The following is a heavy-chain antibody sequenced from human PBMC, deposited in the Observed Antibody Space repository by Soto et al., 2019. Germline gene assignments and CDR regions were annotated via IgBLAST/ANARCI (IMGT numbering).Heavy chain of an antibody. CDR3: ASLGASKTIFGVAITNAEYFQH. J-gene: IGHJ1*01. CDR2: IYYSGST. CDR1: GGSISSSSFY. D-gene: IGHD3-3*01. V-gene: IGHV4-39*01. Sequence: SETLSLTCTVSGGSISSSSFYWGWIRQPPGKGLEWIGSIYYSGSTYYNPSLKSRVTISVDTSKNQFSLKMTSVTAADTAVYYCASLGASKTIFGVAITNAEYFQHWGQGTLVTVSS.